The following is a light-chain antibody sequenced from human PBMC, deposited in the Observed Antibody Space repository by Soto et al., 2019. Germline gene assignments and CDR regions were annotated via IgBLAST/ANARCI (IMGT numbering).Light chain of an antibody. CDR2: GNS. CDR1: SSNIGAGYD. J-gene: IGLJ1*01. CDR3: QSYDSSLSGSYV. V-gene: IGLV1-40*01. Sequence: SVLTQPPSVSGAPGQRVTISCTGSSSNIGAGYDVHWYQQFPGTAPKLLIYGNSNRPSGVPDRFSGSKSGTSASLAITGLQAEDEADYYCQSYDSSLSGSYVFGTGTKVTVL.